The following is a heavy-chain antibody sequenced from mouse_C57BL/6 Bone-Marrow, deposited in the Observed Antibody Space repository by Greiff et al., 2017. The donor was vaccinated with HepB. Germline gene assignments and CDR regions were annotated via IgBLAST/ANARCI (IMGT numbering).Heavy chain of an antibody. Sequence: VKLMESGAELVRPGTSVKMSCKASGYTFTNYWIGWAKQRPGHGLEWIGDIYPGGGYTNYNEKFKGKATVTADKSSSTAYMQFSSLTSEDSAIYYCARTGIYWYFDVWGTGTTVTVSS. D-gene: IGHD4-1*01. J-gene: IGHJ1*03. CDR1: GYTFTNYW. CDR3: ARTGIYWYFDV. V-gene: IGHV1-63*01. CDR2: IYPGGGYT.